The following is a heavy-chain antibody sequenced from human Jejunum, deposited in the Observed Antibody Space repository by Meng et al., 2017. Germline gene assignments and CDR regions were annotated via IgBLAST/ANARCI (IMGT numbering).Heavy chain of an antibody. D-gene: IGHD3-9*01. CDR2: MNTDGSQK. CDR1: GLTFRSYW. CDR3: AREYFRSVDY. J-gene: IGHJ4*02. V-gene: IGHV3-7*01. Sequence: GGSLRLSCAVSGLTFRSYWMSWVRQAPGKGLEWVAFMNTDGSQKYYVDSVRGRFTISRDNAKNSLYLQMNSLRAEDAAVYYCAREYFRSVDYWGQGTLVTVSS.